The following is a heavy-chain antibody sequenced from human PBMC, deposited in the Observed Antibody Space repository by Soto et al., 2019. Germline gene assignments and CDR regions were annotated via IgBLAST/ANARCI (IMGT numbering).Heavy chain of an antibody. J-gene: IGHJ6*02. D-gene: IGHD2-15*01. CDR1: GFTFSSYA. CDR2: ISGSGGST. Sequence: LRLSCAASGFTFSSYAMTWVRQAPGKGLEWVSVISGSGGSTHYADSVKGRSTIARDNSKNTLYLQVNSLRAEDTAVYYCAKDGGAYCSGGSCYPTLKYYYGMDVWGQGTTVTVPS. CDR3: AKDGGAYCSGGSCYPTLKYYYGMDV. V-gene: IGHV3-23*01.